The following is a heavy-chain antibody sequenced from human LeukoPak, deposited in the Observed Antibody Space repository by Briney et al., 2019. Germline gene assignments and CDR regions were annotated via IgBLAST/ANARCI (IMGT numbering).Heavy chain of an antibody. CDR3: AKGDWELGSTRYFDY. D-gene: IGHD1-26*01. Sequence: GRSLRLSCAASGFTFSSNAMHWVRQAPGKGLEWVAVISYDGSSKYYADSVKGRFTISRDNSKNTLYVQMNSLRPEDTAVYYCAKGDWELGSTRYFDYWGQGTLVTASS. V-gene: IGHV3-30*04. CDR2: ISYDGSSK. J-gene: IGHJ4*02. CDR1: GFTFSSNA.